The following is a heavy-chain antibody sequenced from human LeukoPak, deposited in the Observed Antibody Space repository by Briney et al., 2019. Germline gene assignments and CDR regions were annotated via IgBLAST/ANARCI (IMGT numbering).Heavy chain of an antibody. CDR2: ISYDGSNK. CDR1: GFTFSSYA. Sequence: PGGSLRLSCAASGFTFSSYAMHWVRQAPGKGLEWVVVISYDGSNKYYADSVKGRFTISRDNSKNTLYLQMNSLRAEDTAVYYCARNTVTTSGYYYYGMDVWGQGTTVTVSS. D-gene: IGHD4-17*01. CDR3: ARNTVTTSGYYYYGMDV. V-gene: IGHV3-30-3*01. J-gene: IGHJ6*02.